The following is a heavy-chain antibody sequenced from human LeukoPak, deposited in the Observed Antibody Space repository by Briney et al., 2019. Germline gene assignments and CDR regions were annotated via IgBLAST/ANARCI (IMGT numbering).Heavy chain of an antibody. CDR1: GFTFSSYG. CDR2: IRHDGSNK. D-gene: IGHD2-15*01. V-gene: IGHV3-30*02. J-gene: IGHJ4*02. Sequence: GGSLRLSCAASGFTFSSYGIHWVRQAPGKGLEWVAFIRHDGSNKYYAEFVKGRFTISRDNSKNTVDLQMHSLRLEDTAIYYCSKDVNSHCRGDCSDYWGQGTLVIVSS. CDR3: SKDVNSHCRGDCSDY.